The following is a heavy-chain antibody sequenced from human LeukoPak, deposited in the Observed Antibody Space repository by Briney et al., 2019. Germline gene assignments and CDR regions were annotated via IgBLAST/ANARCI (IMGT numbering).Heavy chain of an antibody. Sequence: ASVKVSCKASGYTFSSSDISWVRQATGQGLEWMGWMNPNNGNTYFTKKFQGRVTVSRNTSITTAYMELSSLRSEETAVYYCARSVGGSTGDPYYNYYMDVWGTGTPVTVSS. J-gene: IGHJ6*03. CDR2: MNPNNGNT. CDR3: ARSVGGSTGDPYYNYYMDV. V-gene: IGHV1-8*03. D-gene: IGHD1-26*01. CDR1: GYTFSSSD.